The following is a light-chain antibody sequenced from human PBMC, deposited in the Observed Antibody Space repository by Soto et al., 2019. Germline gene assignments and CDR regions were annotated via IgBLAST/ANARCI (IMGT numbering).Light chain of an antibody. CDR2: EVS. J-gene: IGLJ1*01. CDR1: SXDVGGYNY. CDR3: SSYTSFSTYV. Sequence: QSALTQPASVSGSPGQSITISCTGTSXDVGGYNYVSWYQQHPGKAPKLMIYEVSNRPSGVSNRFSGSKSDNTASLTISGLQAEDEADYYCSSYTSFSTYVFGTGTKVTVL. V-gene: IGLV2-14*01.